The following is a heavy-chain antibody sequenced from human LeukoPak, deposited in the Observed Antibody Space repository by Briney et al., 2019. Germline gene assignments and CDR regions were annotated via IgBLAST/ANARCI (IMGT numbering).Heavy chain of an antibody. D-gene: IGHD6-6*01. CDR3: AREFRGAARPSNWFDP. V-gene: IGHV3-33*01. Sequence: GGSLRLSYAASGFTFSSYGMHWVRQAPGKGLEWVAVIWYDGSNKYYADSVKGRFTISRDNSKNTLYLQMNSLRAEDTAVYYCAREFRGAARPSNWFDPWGQGTLVTVSS. CDR2: IWYDGSNK. CDR1: GFTFSSYG. J-gene: IGHJ5*02.